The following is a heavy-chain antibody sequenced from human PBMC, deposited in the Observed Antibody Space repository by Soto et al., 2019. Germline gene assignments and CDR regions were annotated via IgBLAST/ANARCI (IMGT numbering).Heavy chain of an antibody. CDR3: ASDHIAAAAAFDY. V-gene: IGHV1-69*01. Sequence: QVQLVQSGAEVKKPGSSVKVSCKASGGTFSSYAISWVRQAPGQGLEWMGGIIPIFGTANYAQKFQGRVXXXXXXXXXTAYMELSSLRSEDTAVYYCASDHIAAAAAFDYWGQGTLVTVSS. CDR1: GGTFSSYA. D-gene: IGHD6-13*01. CDR2: IIPIFGTA. J-gene: IGHJ4*02.